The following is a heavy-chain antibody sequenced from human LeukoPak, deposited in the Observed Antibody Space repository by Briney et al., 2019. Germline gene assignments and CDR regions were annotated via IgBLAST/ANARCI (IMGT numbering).Heavy chain of an antibody. CDR2: IYYSGST. D-gene: IGHD3-22*01. J-gene: IGHJ5*02. Sequence: PSETLSLTCTVSGGSISSYYWSWIRQPAGKGLEWIGYIYYSGSTYYNPSLKSRVTISVDTSKNQFSLKLSSVTAADTAVYYCARDLNYYDSSGYYPSWGQGTLVTVSS. CDR1: GGSISSYY. V-gene: IGHV4-59*06. CDR3: ARDLNYYDSSGYYPS.